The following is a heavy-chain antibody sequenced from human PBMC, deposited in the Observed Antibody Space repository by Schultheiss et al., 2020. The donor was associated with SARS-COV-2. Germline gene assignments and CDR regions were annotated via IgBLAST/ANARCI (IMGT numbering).Heavy chain of an antibody. Sequence: GSLRLSCVASGFSFSSGAMSWVRQAPGKGLEWVSSISGSGGSTYYADSVKGRFTISRDNFKNTLYLQMNSLRAEDTAVYYCARGTDHSAYNLLSFDYWGQGTRVTVSS. CDR3: ARGTDHSAYNLLSFDY. CDR2: ISGSGGST. V-gene: IGHV3-23*01. CDR1: GFSFSSGA. J-gene: IGHJ4*02. D-gene: IGHD5-12*01.